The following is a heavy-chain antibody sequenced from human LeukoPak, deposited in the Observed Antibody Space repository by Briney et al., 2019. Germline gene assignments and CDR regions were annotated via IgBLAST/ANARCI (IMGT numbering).Heavy chain of an antibody. Sequence: EASVKVSCKASGYTFTDYYMHWVRQAPGQGLGWMGWIDPNSGDTNFTQKFQGRVTMTRDTSISTAYMELRSLRSDDTAVYYCARGTYYDSSGYPFDYWGQGTLVTVSS. J-gene: IGHJ4*02. CDR1: GYTFTDYY. V-gene: IGHV1-2*02. CDR2: IDPNSGDT. CDR3: ARGTYYDSSGYPFDY. D-gene: IGHD3-22*01.